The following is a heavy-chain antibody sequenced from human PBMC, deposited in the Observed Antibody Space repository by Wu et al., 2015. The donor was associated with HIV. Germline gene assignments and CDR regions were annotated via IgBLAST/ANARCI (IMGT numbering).Heavy chain of an antibody. CDR3: ASLIVGATYLDAFDI. Sequence: QVQLLQSGAEVKNPGSSVRVSCKASGATFTSYALSWVRQAPGQGLEWMGRLIPMYGTANYAQKFQGRVTITADESTSTAYMDVSSLRSDDTAVYYCASLIVGATYLDAFDIWGQGTMVTVSS. CDR2: LIPMYGTA. V-gene: IGHV1-69*13. D-gene: IGHD1-26*01. CDR1: GATFTSYA. J-gene: IGHJ3*02.